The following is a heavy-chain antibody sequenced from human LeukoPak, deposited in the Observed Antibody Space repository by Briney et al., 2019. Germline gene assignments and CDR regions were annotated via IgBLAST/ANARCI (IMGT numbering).Heavy chain of an antibody. Sequence: GGSLRLSCAASGFTFSSYSMNWVRQAPGKGLEWVSSISSSSSYIYYADSVKGRFTISRDNAKNSLYLQMNSLRAEDTAVYYCARGRRGPPAFDIWGQGTMVTVSS. CDR3: ARGRRGPPAFDI. D-gene: IGHD6-25*01. J-gene: IGHJ3*02. CDR2: ISSSSSYI. V-gene: IGHV3-21*01. CDR1: GFTFSSYS.